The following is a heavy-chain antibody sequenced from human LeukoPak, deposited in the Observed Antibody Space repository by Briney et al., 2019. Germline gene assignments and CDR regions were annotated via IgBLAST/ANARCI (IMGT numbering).Heavy chain of an antibody. CDR3: ARDLQPSEGYCSDGSCYTPFDY. CDR1: GYTFTSYY. Sequence: ASVKVSCKASGYTFTSYYMHWVRQAPGQGLEWMGIINPSGGSTSYAQKFQGRVTMTRDTSTSTVYMELSSLRSEDTAVYYCARDLQPSEGYCSDGSCYTPFDYWGQGTLVTVSS. J-gene: IGHJ4*02. CDR2: INPSGGST. V-gene: IGHV1-46*01. D-gene: IGHD2-15*01.